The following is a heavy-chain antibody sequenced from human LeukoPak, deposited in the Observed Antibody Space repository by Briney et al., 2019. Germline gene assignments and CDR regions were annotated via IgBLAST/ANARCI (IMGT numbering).Heavy chain of an antibody. CDR1: GGSISSGGYY. CDR2: IYYSGST. V-gene: IGHV4-31*03. D-gene: IGHD2-2*01. Sequence: SETLSLTCTVSGGSISSGGYYWSWIRPHPGKGLEWIGYIYYSGSTYYNPSLKSRVTISVDTSKNQFSLKLSSVTAADTAVYYCARDRSRLVPAAISATDYYYGMGVWGQGTTVTVSS. J-gene: IGHJ6*02. CDR3: ARDRSRLVPAAISATDYYYGMGV.